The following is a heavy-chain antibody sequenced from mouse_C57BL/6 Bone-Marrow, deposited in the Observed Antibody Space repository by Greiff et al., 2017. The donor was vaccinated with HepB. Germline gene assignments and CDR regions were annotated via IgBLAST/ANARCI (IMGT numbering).Heavy chain of an antibody. CDR2: IYPGDGDT. D-gene: IGHD3-3*01. CDR1: GYAFSGYR. Sequence: VQLQQSGAELVKPGASVKISCKASGYAFSGYRMNWVKQRPGKGLEWIGQIYPGDGDTNYNEKFKGKATLTADKSSSTAYMQLSSLTSEDSAVYFCARPRCCYCVGNFDYWGQGTTLTVSS. V-gene: IGHV1-80*01. J-gene: IGHJ2*01. CDR3: ARPRCCYCVGNFDY.